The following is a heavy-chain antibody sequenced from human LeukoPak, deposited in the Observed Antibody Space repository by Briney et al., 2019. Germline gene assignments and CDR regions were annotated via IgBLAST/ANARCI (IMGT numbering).Heavy chain of an antibody. J-gene: IGHJ4*02. Sequence: PGGSLRLSCAASGFTFDDYAMHWVRQAPGKGLEWVSGISWNSGSIGYADSVKGRFTISRDNAKNSLYLQMNSLRAEDTAVYYCARAGAVAGPPDYWGQGTLVTVSS. CDR1: GFTFDDYA. CDR2: ISWNSGSI. D-gene: IGHD6-19*01. CDR3: ARAGAVAGPPDY. V-gene: IGHV3-9*01.